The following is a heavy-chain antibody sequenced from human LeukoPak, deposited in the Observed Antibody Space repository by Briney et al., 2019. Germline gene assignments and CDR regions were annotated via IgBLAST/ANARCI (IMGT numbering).Heavy chain of an antibody. CDR3: ARVASNYYDSGDYHYYYGMDV. Sequence: PGGSLRLSCAASGFTFSSYIMTWVRQAPGKGLEWVSSISTGSAYIYYADSVRGRFTISRDNAKNSLYLQMSSLRAEDTAVYYCARVASNYYDSGDYHYYYGMDVWGQGTTVTVS. CDR1: GFTFSSYI. V-gene: IGHV3-21*01. D-gene: IGHD3-22*01. J-gene: IGHJ6*02. CDR2: ISTGSAYI.